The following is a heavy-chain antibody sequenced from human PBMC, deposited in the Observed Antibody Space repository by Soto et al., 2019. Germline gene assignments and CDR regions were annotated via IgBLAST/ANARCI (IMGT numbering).Heavy chain of an antibody. D-gene: IGHD3-16*01. CDR3: AKDRGSSPLGGLDV. V-gene: IGHV3-30*18. J-gene: IGHJ6*02. CDR2: MSYDGSNK. CDR1: GLTFSSYG. Sequence: GGSLRLSCAASGLTFSSYGMHWVRQAPGKGLEWVAVMSYDGSNKYYADSVKGRFTISRDNSKNTQYLQMNSLRAEDTALYYCAKDRGSSPLGGLDVWGQGTTVTVSS.